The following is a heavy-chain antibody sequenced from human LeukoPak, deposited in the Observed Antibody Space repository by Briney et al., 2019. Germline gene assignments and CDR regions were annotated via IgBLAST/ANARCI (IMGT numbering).Heavy chain of an antibody. CDR3: ATLVGTSSSGDYYYYMDV. J-gene: IGHJ6*03. CDR2: FDPEDGET. CDR1: GYTLTELS. D-gene: IGHD6-6*01. Sequence: GASVKVSCKVSGYTLTELSMHWVRQAPGKGLEWMGGFDPEDGETIYAQKFQGRVTMTEDTSTDTAYMELSSLRSEDTAVYYCATLVGTSSSGDYYYYMDVWGKGTTVTVSS. V-gene: IGHV1-24*01.